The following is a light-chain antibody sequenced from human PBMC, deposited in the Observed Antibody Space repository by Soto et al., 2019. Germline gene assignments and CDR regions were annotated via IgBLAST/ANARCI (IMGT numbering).Light chain of an antibody. CDR1: HSVTTQ. CDR2: DAS. J-gene: IGKJ4*01. Sequence: EILLTQSPDTLSLSPWERATLSFSASHSVTTQLAWFQQRPGQTPRLLIYDASTRAPGIQARFSGRGSGADFTLTISSLETEDFGVYYCQQRSNWHTVTFGGGTKVDIK. CDR3: QQRSNWHTVT. V-gene: IGKV3-11*01.